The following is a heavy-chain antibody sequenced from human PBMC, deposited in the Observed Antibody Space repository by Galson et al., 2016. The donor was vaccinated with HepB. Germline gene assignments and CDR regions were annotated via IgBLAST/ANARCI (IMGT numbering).Heavy chain of an antibody. CDR3: TREFDL. CDR2: IKKDGSEI. Sequence: SLRLSCAASGFSLGNYWMNWARQAPGKGLEWLANIKKDGSEINYVDSVKGRFTISRGNAKNSLFLQMNTLRVEDTAVYYCTREFDLWGRGTRVTVSS. J-gene: IGHJ2*01. CDR1: GFSLGNYW. V-gene: IGHV3-7*04.